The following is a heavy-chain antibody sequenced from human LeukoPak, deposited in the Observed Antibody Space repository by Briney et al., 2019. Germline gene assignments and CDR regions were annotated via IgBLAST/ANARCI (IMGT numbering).Heavy chain of an antibody. CDR3: ARDSLAAAGRDYYYYGMDV. Sequence: ASVKVSCKASGYTFTSYGISWVRQAPGQGLEWMGWISAYNGNTNYAQKLQGRVTMTTDTSTSTAYMELRSLRSDGTAVYYCARDSLAAAGRDYYYYGMDVWGKGTTVTVSS. D-gene: IGHD6-13*01. CDR1: GYTFTSYG. J-gene: IGHJ6*04. V-gene: IGHV1-18*04. CDR2: ISAYNGNT.